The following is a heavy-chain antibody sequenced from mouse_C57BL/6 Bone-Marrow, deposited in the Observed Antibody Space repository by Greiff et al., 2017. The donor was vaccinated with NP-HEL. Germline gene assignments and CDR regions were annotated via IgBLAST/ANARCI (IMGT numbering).Heavy chain of an antibody. CDR1: GFTFSSYA. V-gene: IGHV5-4*01. CDR3: AREESNYVGAMDY. D-gene: IGHD2-5*01. Sequence: EVNVVESGGGLVKPGGSLKLSCAASGFTFSSYAMSWVRQTPEKRLEWVATISDGGSYTYYPDNVKGRFTISRDNAKNNLYLQMSHLKSEDTAMYYCAREESNYVGAMDYWGQGTSVTVSS. J-gene: IGHJ4*01. CDR2: ISDGGSYT.